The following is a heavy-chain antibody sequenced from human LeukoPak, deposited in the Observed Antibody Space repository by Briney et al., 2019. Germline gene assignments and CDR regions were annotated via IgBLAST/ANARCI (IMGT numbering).Heavy chain of an antibody. CDR1: GGSFSGYY. J-gene: IGHJ4*02. Sequence: SETLSLACAVYGGSFSGYYWSWIRQPPGKGLEWIGEINHSGSTNYNPSLKSRVTISVDTSKNQFSLKLSSVTAADTAVYYCARGRPNRRLNCTNGVCYQTEGDYWGQGTLVTVSS. V-gene: IGHV4-34*01. CDR2: INHSGST. D-gene: IGHD2-8*01. CDR3: ARGRPNRRLNCTNGVCYQTEGDY.